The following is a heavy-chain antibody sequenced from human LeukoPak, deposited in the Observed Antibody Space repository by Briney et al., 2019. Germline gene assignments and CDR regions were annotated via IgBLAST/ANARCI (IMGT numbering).Heavy chain of an antibody. V-gene: IGHV4-39*01. J-gene: IGHJ4*02. CDR1: GGSISSSTFY. CDR2: LYYSGST. CDR3: ARQTGAGLFILP. Sequence: SETLSLTCTVSGGSISSSTFYWGWIRQPPGKGLEWIGSLYYSGSTYYNPSLKSRVTISVDTSKNQFSLILTSVTAADTAVYYCARQTGAGLFILPGGQGTLVTVSS. D-gene: IGHD3-3*01.